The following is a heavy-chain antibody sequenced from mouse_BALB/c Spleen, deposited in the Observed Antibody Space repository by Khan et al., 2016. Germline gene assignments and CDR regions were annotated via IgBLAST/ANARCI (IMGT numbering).Heavy chain of an antibody. CDR3: ARDLDY. J-gene: IGHJ2*01. CDR2: INPSTGYT. V-gene: IGHV1-7*01. CDR1: GYTFTTYW. Sequence: QVQLKQSGAELAEPGASVKMSCKASGYTFTTYWMHWVKQRPGQGLEWIGYINPSTGYTEYNQIFKDKATLTADKSSSTAYMQLNSLTSEDSACYSCARDLDYWGQGTTLTVSS.